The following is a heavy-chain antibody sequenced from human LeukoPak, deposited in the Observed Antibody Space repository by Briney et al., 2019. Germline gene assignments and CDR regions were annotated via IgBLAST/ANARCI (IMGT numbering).Heavy chain of an antibody. V-gene: IGHV5-51*01. J-gene: IGHJ5*02. CDR3: ARFSMVRGALGRFDP. CDR2: IYPGDSDT. CDR1: GYSFTSYW. Sequence: GESLKISCKGSGYSFTSYWIGWVRQMPGKGLEWMGIIYPGDSDTRYSPSFQGQVTISADKSISTAYLQWSSLKASDTAMYYCARFSMVRGALGRFDPWGQGTLVTVSS. D-gene: IGHD3-10*01.